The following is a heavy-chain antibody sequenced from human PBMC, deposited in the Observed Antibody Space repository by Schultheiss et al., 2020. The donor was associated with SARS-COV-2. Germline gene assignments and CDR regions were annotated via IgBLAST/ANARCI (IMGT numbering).Heavy chain of an antibody. CDR1: GYSISSGYY. J-gene: IGHJ3*02. V-gene: IGHV4-38-2*01. CDR3: ARPLCYYDSSGYCYAFDI. CDR2: IYHSGST. D-gene: IGHD3-22*01. Sequence: SETLSLTCAVSGYSISSGYYWGWIRQPPGKGLEWIGSIYHSGSTYYNPSLKSRVTISVDTSKNQFSLKLSSVTAADTAVYYCARPLCYYDSSGYCYAFDIWGQGTMVTVSS.